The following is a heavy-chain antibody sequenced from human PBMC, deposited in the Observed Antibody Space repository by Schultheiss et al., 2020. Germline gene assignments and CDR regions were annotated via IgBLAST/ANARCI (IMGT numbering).Heavy chain of an antibody. V-gene: IGHV3-66*01. CDR1: GFTFSSYS. Sequence: GGSLRLSCASSGFTFSSYSMNWVRQAPGKGLEWVSVIYSGGSTYYADSVKGRFTISRDNAKNSLYLQMNSLRAEDTAVYYCARDGWFGAKPYYFDYWGQGTLVTVSS. D-gene: IGHD3-10*01. J-gene: IGHJ4*02. CDR2: IYSGGST. CDR3: ARDGWFGAKPYYFDY.